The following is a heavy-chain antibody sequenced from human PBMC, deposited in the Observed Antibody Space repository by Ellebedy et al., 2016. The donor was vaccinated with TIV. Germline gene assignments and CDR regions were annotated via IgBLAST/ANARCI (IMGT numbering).Heavy chain of an antibody. Sequence: GGSLRLSCAASGFTFSSYGMHWVRQAPGKGLEWVAVIWYDGSNKYYADSVKGRFTISRDNSKNTLYLQMNSLRAEDTAVYYCARDPIYCSGGNCYPPHYYGMDVWGQGTTVTVSS. V-gene: IGHV3-33*01. CDR3: ARDPIYCSGGNCYPPHYYGMDV. CDR2: IWYDGSNK. D-gene: IGHD2-15*01. J-gene: IGHJ6*02. CDR1: GFTFSSYG.